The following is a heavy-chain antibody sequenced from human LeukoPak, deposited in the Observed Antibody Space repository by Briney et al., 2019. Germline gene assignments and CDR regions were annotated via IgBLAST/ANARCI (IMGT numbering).Heavy chain of an antibody. D-gene: IGHD1-7*01. J-gene: IGHJ4*02. Sequence: GGSLRLSCAASGFTLSSFAMNWVRQAPGPGLEGVSAIGGSGGSTFYADSVKGRFTISRDNSENTLYLQMNGLRAEDTAVYYCVKRTVNYPFDFWGQGTLLTVSS. V-gene: IGHV3-23*01. CDR2: IGGSGGST. CDR1: GFTLSSFA. CDR3: VKRTVNYPFDF.